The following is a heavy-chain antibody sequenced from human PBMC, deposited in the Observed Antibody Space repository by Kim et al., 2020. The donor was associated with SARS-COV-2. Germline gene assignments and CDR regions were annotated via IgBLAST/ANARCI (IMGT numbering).Heavy chain of an antibody. V-gene: IGHV4-39*01. CDR3: ARTGGVTTLFDY. J-gene: IGHJ4*02. Sequence: YYHPSLKSRVTRSVDTSKNQFSLKLSSVTAADTAVYYCARTGGVTTLFDYWGQGTLVTVSS. D-gene: IGHD4-4*01.